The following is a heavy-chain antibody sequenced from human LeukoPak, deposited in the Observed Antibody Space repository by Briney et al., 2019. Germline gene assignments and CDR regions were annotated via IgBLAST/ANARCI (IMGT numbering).Heavy chain of an antibody. J-gene: IGHJ6*03. CDR3: ARLTAIFGDPGYMDV. CDR1: GGSFSGYY. V-gene: IGHV4-34*01. CDR2: INNSGST. D-gene: IGHD3-3*01. Sequence: SSETLSLTCAVYGGSFSGYYWSWIRQPPGKGLEWIGEINNSGSTNYNPSLKSRVTILVDTSKNQFSLKLSSVTAADTAVYYCARLTAIFGDPGYMDVWGKGTTVTVSS.